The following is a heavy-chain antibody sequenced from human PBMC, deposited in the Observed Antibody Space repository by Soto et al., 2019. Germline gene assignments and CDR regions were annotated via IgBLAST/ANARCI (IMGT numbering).Heavy chain of an antibody. CDR3: AKERYGDYAWVG. D-gene: IGHD4-17*01. CDR2: ISYDGSNK. V-gene: IGHV3-30*18. J-gene: IGHJ4*02. CDR1: GFTFSSYG. Sequence: QVQLVESGGGVVQPGRSLRLSCAASGFTFSSYGMHGARQAPGKGLEWVAVISYDGSNKYYPDSVKGRFTISRDNSKNTLYLQMNSLRAEDTAVYYCAKERYGDYAWVGWGQGTLVTVSS.